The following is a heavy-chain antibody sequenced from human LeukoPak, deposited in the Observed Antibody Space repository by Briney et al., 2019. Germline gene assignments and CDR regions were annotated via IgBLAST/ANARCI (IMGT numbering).Heavy chain of an antibody. D-gene: IGHD1-26*01. CDR2: IYGDDDK. J-gene: IGHJ5*02. CDR3: AHRDGSNFVNWFDP. Sequence: SGPTQVNPTQTLTLTCTFSGFSLSTSAVGVGSIRQPPGKALECLALIYGDDDKRYSTSLKSRLTITKDTSKNQVVLTMTNMDHVDTATYYCAHRDGSNFVNWFDPWGQGTLVTVSS. V-gene: IGHV2-5*02. CDR1: GFSLSTSAVG.